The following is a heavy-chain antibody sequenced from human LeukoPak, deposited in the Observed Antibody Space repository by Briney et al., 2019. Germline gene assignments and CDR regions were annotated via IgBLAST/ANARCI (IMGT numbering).Heavy chain of an antibody. J-gene: IGHJ4*02. CDR3: ARDAKPITIFSKPFDY. CDR1: GGSFSDYS. V-gene: IGHV4-34*01. CDR2: INRSGST. D-gene: IGHD3-9*01. Sequence: SETLSLTCAVYGGSFSDYSWTWIRQSPGKGLEWIGEINRSGSTNYTPSLKSRVTISVDTSKNQFSLKLSSVTAADTAVYYCARDAKPITIFSKPFDYWGQGTLVTVSS.